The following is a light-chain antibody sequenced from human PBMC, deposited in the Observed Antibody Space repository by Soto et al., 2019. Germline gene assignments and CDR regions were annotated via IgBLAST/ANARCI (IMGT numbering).Light chain of an antibody. CDR2: SAS. Sequence: DIQMTQSPSSLSASVGDRVTITCRASQRVGSYLNWYQQKPGKAPTLLIYSASDLQSGVSSRFSGSGSGTDFTLTIRNLQPEDFAVYYCQQRHNTPLTFGQGTKVEI. J-gene: IGKJ1*01. V-gene: IGKV1-39*01. CDR3: QQRHNTPLT. CDR1: QRVGSY.